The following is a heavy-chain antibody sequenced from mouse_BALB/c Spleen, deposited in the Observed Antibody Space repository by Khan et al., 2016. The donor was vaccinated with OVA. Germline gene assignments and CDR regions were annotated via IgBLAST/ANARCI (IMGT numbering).Heavy chain of an antibody. CDR2: IDPFSGGT. D-gene: IGHD2-2*01. V-gene: IGHV1S135*01. CDR3: TRHGYVAWITY. Sequence: VQLQQSGPELMKPGASVKISCKASGYSFTSYYIHWVMQRHGKSLEWIGYIDPFSGGTTYNQIFKGMATLTVDKSSSTAYILLSSLTAEYSGVYYCTRHGYVAWITYWGQGTLVTVSA. CDR1: GYSFTSYY. J-gene: IGHJ3*01.